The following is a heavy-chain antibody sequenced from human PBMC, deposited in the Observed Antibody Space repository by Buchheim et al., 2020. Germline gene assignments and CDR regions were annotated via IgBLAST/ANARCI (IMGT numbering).Heavy chain of an antibody. CDR1: GFTFWDSA. Sequence: QVQLVESGGGVVQPWTSLRLSCVASGFTFWDSAMHWVRQAPGKGLEWVAMIWYDGNNKYYADSVKGRFTVSRDNSKKLLYLQMNSLRVEDTAVYYCARDPPQSGWSFAAWGQGTL. D-gene: IGHD6-19*01. V-gene: IGHV3-33*01. J-gene: IGHJ5*02. CDR2: IWYDGNNK. CDR3: ARDPPQSGWSFAA.